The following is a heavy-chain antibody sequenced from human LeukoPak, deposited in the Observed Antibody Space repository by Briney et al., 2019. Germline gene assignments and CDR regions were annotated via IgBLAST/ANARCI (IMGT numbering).Heavy chain of an antibody. V-gene: IGHV3-23*01. Sequence: GGSLRLSCAASGFTFSSYAMSWVHQAPGKGLEWVSAISGSGGSTYYADSVKGRFTISRDNSKNTLYLQMNSLRAEDTAVYYCAKAGNYDILTGYLEIDYWGQGTLVTVSS. CDR2: ISGSGGST. J-gene: IGHJ4*02. CDR1: GFTFSSYA. CDR3: AKAGNYDILTGYLEIDY. D-gene: IGHD3-9*01.